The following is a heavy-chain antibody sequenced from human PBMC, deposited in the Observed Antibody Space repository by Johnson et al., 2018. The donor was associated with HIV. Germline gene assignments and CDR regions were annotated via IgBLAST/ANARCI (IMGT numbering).Heavy chain of an antibody. D-gene: IGHD5-18*01. V-gene: IGHV3-11*04. Sequence: QVQLVESGGGLVKPGGSLRLSCAASGFTFSDYYMSWVRQAPGKGLEWVSGISWNSGSIGYADSVKGRFTISRDNAKNSLYLQMNTLRAEDTAVYYCARDQRGGYSYGDAFDFWGQGTVVSVST. CDR2: ISWNSGSI. J-gene: IGHJ3*01. CDR3: ARDQRGGYSYGDAFDF. CDR1: GFTFSDYY.